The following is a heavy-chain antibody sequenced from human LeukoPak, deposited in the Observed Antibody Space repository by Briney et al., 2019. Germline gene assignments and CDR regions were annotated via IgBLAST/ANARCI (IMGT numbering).Heavy chain of an antibody. J-gene: IGHJ5*02. CDR2: IYHSGST. CDR3: ARHYGEGYMT. CDR1: GYSISSGYY. V-gene: IGHV4-38-2*01. D-gene: IGHD3-10*01. Sequence: SETLSLTCAVSGYSISSGYYWGWIRQPPGKGLEWIGGIYHSGSTYYNPSLKSRVTISVDTSKNQFSLKLSSVTAADTAVYYCARHYGEGYMTWGQGTLVTVSS.